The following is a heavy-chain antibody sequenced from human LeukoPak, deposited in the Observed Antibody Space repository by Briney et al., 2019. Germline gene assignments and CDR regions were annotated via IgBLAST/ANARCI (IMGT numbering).Heavy chain of an antibody. CDR3: VRAAEWFYDMGFDS. V-gene: IGHV4-39*06. Sequence: SETLSLTCTVSGASIDANSYYWGWIRQAPGKGLEWIASVHYSGSTYYNPALRSRVTISVDTSKNQFPLKVTSVTAADTALYFCVRAAEWFYDMGFDSWSRGTLVTVSS. CDR2: VHYSGST. CDR1: GASIDANSYY. J-gene: IGHJ4*02. D-gene: IGHD3-3*01.